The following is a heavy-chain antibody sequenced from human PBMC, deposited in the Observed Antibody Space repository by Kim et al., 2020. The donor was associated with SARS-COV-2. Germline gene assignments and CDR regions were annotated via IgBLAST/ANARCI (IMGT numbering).Heavy chain of an antibody. Sequence: GGSLRLSCAASGFTFSSYAMHWVRQAPGKGLEWVAVISYDGSNKYYADSVKGRFTISRDNSKNTLYLQMNSLRAEDTAVYYCARVEGPTIENYYYGMDV. V-gene: IGHV3-30*04. CDR2: ISYDGSNK. J-gene: IGHJ6*01. CDR1: GFTFSSYA. CDR3: ARVEGPTIENYYYGMDV.